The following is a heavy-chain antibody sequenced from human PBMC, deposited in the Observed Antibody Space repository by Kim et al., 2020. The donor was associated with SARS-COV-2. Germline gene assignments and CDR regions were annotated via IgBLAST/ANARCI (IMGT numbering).Heavy chain of an antibody. CDR1: GFTFSSYA. CDR3: AKDRGYYGSGSYLFDY. D-gene: IGHD3-10*01. Sequence: GGSLRLSCAASGFTFSSYAMSWVRQAPGKGLEWVSAISGSGGSTYYADSVKGRFTISRDNSKNTLYLQMNSLRAEDTAVYYCAKDRGYYGSGSYLFDYWGQGTLVTVSS. J-gene: IGHJ4*02. V-gene: IGHV3-23*01. CDR2: ISGSGGST.